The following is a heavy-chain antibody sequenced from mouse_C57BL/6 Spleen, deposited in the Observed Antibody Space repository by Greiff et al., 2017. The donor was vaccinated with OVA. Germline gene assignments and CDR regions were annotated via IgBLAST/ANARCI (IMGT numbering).Heavy chain of an antibody. CDR1: GLTLSSYA. D-gene: IGHD1-1*01. Sequence: EVMLVESGGGLVKPGGSLKLSCEASGLTLSSYAMSWVGKTPEKRLEWVATISDGGSYTYYPDNVKGRFTISRDNSKNNLYLQMSHLKSEDTAMYYCARVSSLYYFDYWGQGTTLTVSS. CDR3: ARVSSLYYFDY. CDR2: ISDGGSYT. V-gene: IGHV5-4*03. J-gene: IGHJ2*01.